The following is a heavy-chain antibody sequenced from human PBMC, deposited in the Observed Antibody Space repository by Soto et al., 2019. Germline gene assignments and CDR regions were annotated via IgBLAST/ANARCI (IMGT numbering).Heavy chain of an antibody. CDR1: GYSFTSYW. CDR2: IDPSDSYT. J-gene: IGHJ6*02. CDR3: ARSTYCSGGSCYYYGMDV. D-gene: IGHD2-15*01. V-gene: IGHV5-10-1*01. Sequence: VESLKISCKGSGYSFTSYWISWVRQMPGKGLEWMGRIDPSDSYTNYSPSFQGHVTISADKSISTAYLQWSSLKASDTAMYYCARSTYCSGGSCYYYGMDVWGQGTTVTVSS.